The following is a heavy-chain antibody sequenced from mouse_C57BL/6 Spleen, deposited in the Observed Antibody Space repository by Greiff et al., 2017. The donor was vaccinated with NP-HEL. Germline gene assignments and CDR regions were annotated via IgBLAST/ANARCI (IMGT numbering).Heavy chain of an antibody. J-gene: IGHJ2*01. Sequence: VQLPQPGTELVKPGASVKLFCKASCSPFTSYWVPLVKQRPGPGLEWIGNINPSNGGTNYNEKFKSKATLTVDKSSSTAYMQLSSLTSEDSAVYYCARHSNYPYWGQGTTLTVSS. V-gene: IGHV1-53*01. CDR2: INPSNGGT. CDR1: CSPFTSYW. D-gene: IGHD2-5*01. CDR3: ARHSNYPY.